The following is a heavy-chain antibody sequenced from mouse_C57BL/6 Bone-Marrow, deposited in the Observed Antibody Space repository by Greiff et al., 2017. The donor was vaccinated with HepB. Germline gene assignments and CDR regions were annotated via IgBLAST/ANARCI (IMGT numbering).Heavy chain of an antibody. CDR2: IYPGDGDT. D-gene: IGHD1-1*01. CDR1: GYAFSSSW. Sequence: VQLQQSGPELVKPGASVKISCEASGYAFSSSWMNWVKQRPGKGLEWIGRIYPGDGDTNYNGKFKGKATLTADKSSSTAYMQLSSLTSEDSAVYFCARSYYGSSPNVWGTGTTVTVSS. CDR3: ARSYYGSSPNV. V-gene: IGHV1-82*01. J-gene: IGHJ1*03.